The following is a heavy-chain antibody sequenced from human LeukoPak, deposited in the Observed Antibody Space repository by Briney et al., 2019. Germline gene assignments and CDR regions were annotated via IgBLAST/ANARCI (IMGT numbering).Heavy chain of an antibody. Sequence: SETLSLTCTVSGGSISSYYWGWIRQPPGEGLEWIGYIYYSGSTNYNPSLKSRVTISVDTSKNQFSLKLSSVTAADTAVYYCARGHYVWGSYRPWYFDLWGRGTLVTVSS. CDR1: GGSISSYY. D-gene: IGHD3-16*02. V-gene: IGHV4-59*01. CDR2: IYYSGST. J-gene: IGHJ2*01. CDR3: ARGHYVWGSYRPWYFDL.